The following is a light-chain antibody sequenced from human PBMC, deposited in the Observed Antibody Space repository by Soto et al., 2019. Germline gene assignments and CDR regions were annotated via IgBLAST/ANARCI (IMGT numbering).Light chain of an antibody. V-gene: IGKV3-20*01. Sequence: EIVLTQSPVTLSLSPGERATLSCRASQRINSTFLAWFQQKAGLAPRLLIYGASTRASGAPDRFSGGGSGTDLVLTISRLEPEDFAVYYCQQYGRTPLTFGQGTKLQI. CDR3: QQYGRTPLT. CDR1: QRINSTF. J-gene: IGKJ2*01. CDR2: GAS.